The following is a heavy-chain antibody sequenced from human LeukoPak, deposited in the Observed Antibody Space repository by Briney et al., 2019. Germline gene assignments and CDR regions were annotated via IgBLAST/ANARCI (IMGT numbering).Heavy chain of an antibody. J-gene: IGHJ4*02. D-gene: IGHD1-1*01. CDR3: ARDSALGTDY. CDR1: GGSISSGGYY. V-gene: IGHV4-31*03. Sequence: SETLSLTCTVSGGSISSGGYYWSWIRQHPGKGLEWIGYIYYSGSTCYNPSLKSRVTISVDTSKNQFSLKLSSVTAADTAVYYCARDSALGTDYWGQGTLVTVSS. CDR2: IYYSGST.